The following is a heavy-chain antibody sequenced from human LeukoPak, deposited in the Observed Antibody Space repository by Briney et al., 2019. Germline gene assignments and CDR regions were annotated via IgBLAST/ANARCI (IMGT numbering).Heavy chain of an antibody. CDR2: IYPGDSDT. D-gene: IGHD6-19*01. V-gene: IGHV5-51*01. Sequence: PGESLKISCRGSGYSFNTYWIGWVRQMPGKGLEWMGIIYPGDSDTRYSPSFQGQVTISADKSISTAYLQWSSLKASDTAMYYCARPYSSGWYSAFDIWGQGTMVTVSS. CDR1: GYSFNTYW. CDR3: ARPYSSGWYSAFDI. J-gene: IGHJ3*02.